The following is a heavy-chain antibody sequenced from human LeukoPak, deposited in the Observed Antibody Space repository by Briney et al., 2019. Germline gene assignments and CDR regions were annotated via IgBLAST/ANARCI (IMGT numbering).Heavy chain of an antibody. CDR1: GGSISSGSYY. V-gene: IGHV4-61*02. J-gene: IGHJ4*02. D-gene: IGHD6-6*01. CDR2: IYTSGST. Sequence: PSETLSLICTVSGGSISSGSYYWSWIRQPAGKGLEWIGRIYTSGSTNYNPSLKSRVTISVDTSKNQFSLKLSSVTAADTAVYYCARTYSSSLFDYWGQGTLVTVSS. CDR3: ARTYSSSLFDY.